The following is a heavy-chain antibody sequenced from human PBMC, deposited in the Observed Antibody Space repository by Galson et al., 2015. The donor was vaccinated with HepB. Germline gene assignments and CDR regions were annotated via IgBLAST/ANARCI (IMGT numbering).Heavy chain of an antibody. J-gene: IGHJ4*02. CDR3: ARHTLTATGRVDN. D-gene: IGHD6-13*01. V-gene: IGHV5-51*01. Sequence: TRYSPSFQGQVTISADKSISTAYLQWSSLKASDTAMYYCARHTLTATGRVDNWGQGAQVTVS. CDR2: T.